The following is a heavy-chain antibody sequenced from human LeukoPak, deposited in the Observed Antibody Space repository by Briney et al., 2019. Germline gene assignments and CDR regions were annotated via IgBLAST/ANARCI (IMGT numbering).Heavy chain of an antibody. Sequence: LETLSLTCTVSGGSISSYYWSWIRQPPGKGLEWIGYISYSGSTNYNPSLKSRVTISLDTSKNQFSLKLSSVTAADTAVYYCASTLDLTGTTFDYWGQGTLVTVSS. CDR2: ISYSGST. CDR3: ASTLDLTGTTFDY. CDR1: GGSISSYY. V-gene: IGHV4-59*01. D-gene: IGHD1-7*01. J-gene: IGHJ4*02.